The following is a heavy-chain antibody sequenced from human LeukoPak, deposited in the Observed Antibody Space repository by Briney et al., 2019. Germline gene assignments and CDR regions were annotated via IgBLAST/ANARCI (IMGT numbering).Heavy chain of an antibody. D-gene: IGHD6-13*01. CDR2: ISSSSSTI. V-gene: IGHV3-48*01. Sequence: GGSLRLSCAASGFTFSSYSMNWVRQAPGKGLEWVSYISSSSSTIYYADSVKGRFTISRDNAKNSLYLQMNSLRAEDTAVYYCARETSPLEYSSSWYGDYWGQGTLVTVSS. J-gene: IGHJ4*02. CDR1: GFTFSSYS. CDR3: ARETSPLEYSSSWYGDY.